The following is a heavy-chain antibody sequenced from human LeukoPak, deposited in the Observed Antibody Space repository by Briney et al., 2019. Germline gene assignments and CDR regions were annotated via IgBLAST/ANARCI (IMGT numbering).Heavy chain of an antibody. D-gene: IGHD3-3*01. J-gene: IGHJ5*02. V-gene: IGHV3-7*01. CDR1: GFTFSSYW. CDR2: IKQDGSEK. CDR3: ARENTYYDFWSGYYSSGVNWFDP. Sequence: GGSLRLSCAASGFTFSSYWMSWVRQAPGKGLEWVANIKQDGSEKYHVDSVKGRFTISRDNAKNSLYLQMNSLRAEDTAVYYCARENTYYDFWSGYYSSGVNWFDPWGQGTLVTVSS.